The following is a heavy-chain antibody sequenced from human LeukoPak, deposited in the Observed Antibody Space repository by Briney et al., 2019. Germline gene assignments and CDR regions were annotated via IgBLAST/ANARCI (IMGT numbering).Heavy chain of an antibody. V-gene: IGHV4-31*03. CDR1: GGSISSGGYY. CDR2: IYYSGST. Sequence: SQTLSLTCTVSGGSISSGGYYWSWIRQHPGKGLEWIGCIYYSGSTYYNPSLKSRVTISVDTSKNQFSLKLSSVTAADTAVYYCAREGATVTTYRGFDYWGQGTLVTVSS. D-gene: IGHD4-17*01. CDR3: AREGATVTTYRGFDY. J-gene: IGHJ4*02.